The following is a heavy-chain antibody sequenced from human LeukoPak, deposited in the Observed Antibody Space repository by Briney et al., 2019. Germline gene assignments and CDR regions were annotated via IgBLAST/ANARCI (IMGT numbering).Heavy chain of an antibody. CDR3: ARAEGPSSYGYYFDF. CDR2: IFSGGNT. Sequence: GGSLRLSCAASGFTVSSYYMSWVRQAPGKGLEWVSVIFSGGNTCYADSVKGRFTISRDNSKNTLYLQMNSLRAGDTAVYYCARAEGPSSYGYYFDFWGQGTLVTVSS. D-gene: IGHD5-18*01. J-gene: IGHJ4*02. CDR1: GFTVSSYY. V-gene: IGHV3-66*01.